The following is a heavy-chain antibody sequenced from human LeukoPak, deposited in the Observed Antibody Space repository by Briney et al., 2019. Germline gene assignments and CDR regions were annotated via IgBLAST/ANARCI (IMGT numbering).Heavy chain of an antibody. D-gene: IGHD6-13*01. Sequence: KPSETLSLTCTVSGGSISSSSYYWGWIRQPPGKGLEWIGSIYYSGSTYYNPSLKSRITISVDTPKNQFSLKLSSVTAADTAVYYCARLVRRIAAPGEIDYWGQGTLVTVSS. CDR3: ARLVRRIAAPGEIDY. V-gene: IGHV4-39*01. J-gene: IGHJ4*02. CDR1: GGSISSSSYY. CDR2: IYYSGST.